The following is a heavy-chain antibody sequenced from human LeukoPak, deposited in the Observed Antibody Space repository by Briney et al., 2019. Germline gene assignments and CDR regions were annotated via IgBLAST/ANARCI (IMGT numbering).Heavy chain of an antibody. Sequence: GGSLRLSCAASGFTFSSYGMHWVRQAPGKGLEWVAVISYDGSNKYYADSVKGRFTISRDNSKNTLYLQMNSLRAEDTAVYYCAKVGWSGRWLQLDYWGQGTLVTVSS. CDR3: AKVGWSGRWLQLDY. CDR2: ISYDGSNK. D-gene: IGHD5-24*01. V-gene: IGHV3-30*18. J-gene: IGHJ4*02. CDR1: GFTFSSYG.